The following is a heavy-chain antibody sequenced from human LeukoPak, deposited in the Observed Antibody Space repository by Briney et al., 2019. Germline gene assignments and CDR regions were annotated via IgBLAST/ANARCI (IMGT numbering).Heavy chain of an antibody. V-gene: IGHV4-59*01. Sequence: SETLSLTCTVSGGSISSYYWSWIRQPPGKGLEWIGYIYYSGSTNYNPSLKSRVTISVDTSKNHFSLKLSSVTAADTAVYYCARGYYTAFDYWGQGALVTVSS. CDR2: IYYSGST. CDR3: ARGYYTAFDY. CDR1: GGSISSYY. J-gene: IGHJ4*02. D-gene: IGHD3-3*01.